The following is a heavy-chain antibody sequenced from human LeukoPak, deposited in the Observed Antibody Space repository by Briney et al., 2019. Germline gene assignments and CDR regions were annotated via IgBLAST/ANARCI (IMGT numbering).Heavy chain of an antibody. CDR1: GGSISSYY. D-gene: IGHD2-15*01. CDR2: IYYSGST. Sequence: SETLSLTCTVTGGSISSYYWSWIRQPPGKGLDWVGYIYYSGSTNYNPSLKSRVTISVDTSKNQFSLKLSSVTAADTAVYYCARGLNSATSNYFDYWGQGTLVTVSS. J-gene: IGHJ4*02. V-gene: IGHV4-59*01. CDR3: ARGLNSATSNYFDY.